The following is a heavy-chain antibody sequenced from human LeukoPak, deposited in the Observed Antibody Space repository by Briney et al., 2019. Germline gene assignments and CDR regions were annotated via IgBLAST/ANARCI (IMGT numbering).Heavy chain of an antibody. V-gene: IGHV3-30*18. Sequence: GGPLRLSCAAPGFTFSSNGKLSVGAPPGKRLEWVGSVSYDGSKKFYADFVKGRFSISRDNSKNTLYVQMNSLGAEDTALYYCAKLGFDSSGSHSLVDYWGQGTPVTVSS. CDR1: GFTFSSNG. J-gene: IGHJ4*02. CDR2: VSYDGSKK. CDR3: AKLGFDSSGSHSLVDY. D-gene: IGHD3-22*01.